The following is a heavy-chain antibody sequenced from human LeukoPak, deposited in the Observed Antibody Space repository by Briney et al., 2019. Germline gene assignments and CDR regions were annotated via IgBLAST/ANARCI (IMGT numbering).Heavy chain of an antibody. Sequence: ASVKVSCKASGYIFISSGINWVRQAPGQGLEWMGWINPNSGGTNYAQKFQGRVTMTRDTSISTAYMELSRLRSDDTAVYYCARGKAAAGTCCWFDPWGQGTLVTVSS. CDR1: GYIFISSG. CDR3: ARGKAAAGTCCWFDP. D-gene: IGHD6-13*01. V-gene: IGHV1-2*02. CDR2: INPNSGGT. J-gene: IGHJ5*02.